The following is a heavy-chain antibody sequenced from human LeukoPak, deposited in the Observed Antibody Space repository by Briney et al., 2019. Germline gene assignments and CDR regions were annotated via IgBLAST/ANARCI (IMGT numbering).Heavy chain of an antibody. CDR2: ISISGSTI. J-gene: IGHJ3*02. CDR3: ARVTIVVVPAAMGGAFDI. D-gene: IGHD2-2*01. Sequence: PGGSLRLSCAASGFTFSNHAMSWVRQAPGKGLEWVSYISISGSTIYYADSVKGRFTISRDNAKNSLFLQMNSLRAEDTAVYYCARVTIVVVPAAMGGAFDIWGQGTMVTVSS. CDR1: GFTFSNHA. V-gene: IGHV3-11*04.